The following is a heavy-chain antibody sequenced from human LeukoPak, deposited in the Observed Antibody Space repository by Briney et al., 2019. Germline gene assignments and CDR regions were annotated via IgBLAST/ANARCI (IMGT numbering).Heavy chain of an antibody. J-gene: IGHJ4*02. D-gene: IGHD6-13*01. CDR2: ISAYNGNT. CDR3: ARSKVGYSSSWYVY. V-gene: IGHV1-18*01. Sequence: ASVKVSCKASGYTFTSYGISWVRQAPGQGLEWMGWISAYNGNTNYAQNLQGRVSMTTDTSTSTAYMELRSLRSDDTAVYYCARSKVGYSSSWYVYWGLGTLVTVSS. CDR1: GYTFTSYG.